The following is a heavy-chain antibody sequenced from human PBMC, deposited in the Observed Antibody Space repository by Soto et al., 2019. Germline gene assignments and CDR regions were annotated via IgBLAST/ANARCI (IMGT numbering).Heavy chain of an antibody. V-gene: IGHV4-30-4*01. D-gene: IGHD4-17*01. CDR1: GGSISGVDYY. CDR2: IHYTGST. CDR3: ARDRKATTSPRYNWFDP. Sequence: SETLSLTCTVSGGSISGVDYYWSWIRQAPGKGLEWIGYIHYTGSTDYNPSLKSRVTMSVDTSDNQFSLKLTSVTAADTAVYYCARDRKATTSPRYNWFDPRGPGTLVTVSS. J-gene: IGHJ5*02.